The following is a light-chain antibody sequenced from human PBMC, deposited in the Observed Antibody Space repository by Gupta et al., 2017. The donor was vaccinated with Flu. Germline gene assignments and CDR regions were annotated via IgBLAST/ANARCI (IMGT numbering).Light chain of an antibody. CDR2: WAS. J-gene: IGKJ1*01. CDR3: QQYYSTPWT. Sequence: DIVITQSPDSLAGSLGERATINCKSSQSVLYNSNNKNYLAWYQQKPGQPPKLLIYWASTRESGVPDRFSGSGSGTDFTLTISSLQAEDVAVYYCQQYYSTPWTFGQGTKVEIK. CDR1: QSVLYNSNNKNY. V-gene: IGKV4-1*01.